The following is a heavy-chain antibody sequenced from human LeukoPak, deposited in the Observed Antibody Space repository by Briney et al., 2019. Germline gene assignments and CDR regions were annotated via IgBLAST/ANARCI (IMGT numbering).Heavy chain of an antibody. V-gene: IGHV4-59*01. CDR2: IYYSGST. D-gene: IGHD3-3*01. CDR1: GGSISSYY. J-gene: IGHJ6*02. CDR3: ARVRFSHYFFYYYGMDV. Sequence: SETLSLTCTVSGGSISSYYWSWIRQPPRKGLEGIGYIYYSGSTNYNPSLKSRVTISVDTSKNQFSLKLSSVTAADTAVYYCARVRFSHYFFYYYGMDVWGQGTTVTVSS.